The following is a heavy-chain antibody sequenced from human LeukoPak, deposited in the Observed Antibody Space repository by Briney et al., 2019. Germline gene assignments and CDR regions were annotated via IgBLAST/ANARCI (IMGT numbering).Heavy chain of an antibody. CDR2: INQDGSEK. J-gene: IGHJ6*02. CDR3: AKDVTHRYGMDV. D-gene: IGHD2-21*02. Sequence: AGGSLRLSCATSGFTFTSSWMTWVRQAPGKGLEWVANINQDGSEKYYVDSVKGRFTISRDNAKNSLYLQMNSLTAEDTALYYCAKDVTHRYGMDVWGQGTTVTVSS. V-gene: IGHV3-7*01. CDR1: GFTFTSSW.